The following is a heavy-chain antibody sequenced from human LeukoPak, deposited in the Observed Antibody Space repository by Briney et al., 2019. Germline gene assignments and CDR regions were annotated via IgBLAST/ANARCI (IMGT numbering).Heavy chain of an antibody. CDR1: GGPLSSYY. CDR3: ARHNYDDYVFDI. CDR2: INYSGSA. J-gene: IGHJ3*02. Sequence: SETLSLTCTVSGGPLSSYYFSWIRQSPGKGLEWIAYINYSGSASYSPSLKSRVTMSVDTSKQFSLSLSSVTAADTAVYYCARHNYDDYVFDIWGQGTKVTVSS. D-gene: IGHD4-17*01. V-gene: IGHV4-59*08.